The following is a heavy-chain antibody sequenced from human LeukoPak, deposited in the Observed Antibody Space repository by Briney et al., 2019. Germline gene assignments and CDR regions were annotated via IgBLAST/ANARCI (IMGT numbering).Heavy chain of an antibody. D-gene: IGHD2-2*01. CDR3: TSLVWVDFSSTGSNPPDY. CDR2: ISGSGGST. CDR1: GFTFSSYA. Sequence: GGSLRLSCAASGFTFSSYAMSWVRQAPGKGLEWVSAISGSGGSTYYADSVKGRFTISRDNSKNTLYLQMNSLKTEDTAVYYCTSLVWVDFSSTGSNPPDYWGQGTLVTVSS. V-gene: IGHV3-23*01. J-gene: IGHJ4*02.